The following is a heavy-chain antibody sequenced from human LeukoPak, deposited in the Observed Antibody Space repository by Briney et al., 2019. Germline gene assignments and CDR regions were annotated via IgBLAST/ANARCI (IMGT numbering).Heavy chain of an antibody. D-gene: IGHD6-6*01. CDR2: IYPGDSDT. V-gene: IGHV5-51*01. Sequence: GESLKISCTGSGYRFTTYWIGWVRQMPGKGLEWMGIIYPGDSDTRYRPSFQGHVSISADNSLNTAYLQWRSLTASDTAIYYCARASTSISNPHYFDFWGQGTLVTVSS. J-gene: IGHJ4*02. CDR1: GYRFTTYW. CDR3: ARASTSISNPHYFDF.